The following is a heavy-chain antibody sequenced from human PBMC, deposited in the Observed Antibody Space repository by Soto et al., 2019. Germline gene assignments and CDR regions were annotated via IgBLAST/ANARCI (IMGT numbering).Heavy chain of an antibody. J-gene: IGHJ6*02. CDR1: GYSFTSYW. V-gene: IGHV5-51*01. D-gene: IGHD6-13*01. CDR3: ARPAADGTYYYGMDV. Sequence: PWECLKISCKGSGYSFTSYWIGWVRQMPGKGLEWMGIIYPGDSDTRYSPSFQGQVTISADKSISTAYLQWSSLKAPDTAMYYCARPAADGTYYYGMDVWGQGTTVTV. CDR2: IYPGDSDT.